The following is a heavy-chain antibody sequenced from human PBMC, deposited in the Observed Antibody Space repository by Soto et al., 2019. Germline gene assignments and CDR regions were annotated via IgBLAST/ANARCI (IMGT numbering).Heavy chain of an antibody. CDR1: GFSFDSYV. D-gene: IGHD1-1*01. Sequence: ESGGDLVQPGGSLRLSCAASGFSFDSYVMNWVRQAPGKGLEWVSSISPSGGGANYADSVKGRFTISRDNSKKTLSLQMNSRRAEDTAVYYCAKDLEQLTWGLHRDGLDVWGQVTTVTVSS. CDR3: AKDLEQLTWGLHRDGLDV. J-gene: IGHJ6*02. CDR2: ISPSGGGA. V-gene: IGHV3-23*01.